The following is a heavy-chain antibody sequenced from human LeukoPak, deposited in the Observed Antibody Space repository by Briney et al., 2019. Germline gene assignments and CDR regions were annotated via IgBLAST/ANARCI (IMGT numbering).Heavy chain of an antibody. CDR3: AKDFEGYCSGGSCYSFFDY. D-gene: IGHD2-15*01. J-gene: IGHJ4*02. CDR2: IRYDGSNK. V-gene: IGHV3-30*02. CDR1: GFTFSSYG. Sequence: PGGTLRLSCAASGFTFSSYGMHWVRQAPGKGLEWVAFIRYDGSNKYYADSVKGRFTISRDNSKHTLYLQINSLRAEDTAVYYCAKDFEGYCSGGSCYSFFDYWGQGTLVTVSS.